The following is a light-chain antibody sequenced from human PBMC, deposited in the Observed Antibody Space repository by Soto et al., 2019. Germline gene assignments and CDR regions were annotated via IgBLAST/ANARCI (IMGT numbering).Light chain of an antibody. Sequence: ENVLTHSPATLSLSPGEGATLSWGASQSINTYLAWYQQKPGQAPRLPIYDASKRATGIPARFSGSGYGTNFNLTISSLETEDFAVYYCQQRRSWQVTFGQGTRLEIK. CDR1: QSINTY. CDR3: QQRRSWQVT. V-gene: IGKV3D-11*02. CDR2: DAS. J-gene: IGKJ5*01.